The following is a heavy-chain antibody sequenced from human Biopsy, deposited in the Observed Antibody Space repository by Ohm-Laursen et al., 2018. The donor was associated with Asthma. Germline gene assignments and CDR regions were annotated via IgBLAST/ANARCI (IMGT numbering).Heavy chain of an antibody. J-gene: IGHJ3*01. Sequence: SLRLSCAASGFAFDSYAMYWVRQSPGKGPEWVALISHDGRESGYVDSVRGRFTISRDNSKNTVDLQMRSLRAEDTAIYYCVKDTDEIRGYYTFEVWGQGTMVTVSS. D-gene: IGHD3-22*01. V-gene: IGHV3-30*04. CDR1: GFAFDSYA. CDR3: VKDTDEIRGYYTFEV. CDR2: ISHDGRES.